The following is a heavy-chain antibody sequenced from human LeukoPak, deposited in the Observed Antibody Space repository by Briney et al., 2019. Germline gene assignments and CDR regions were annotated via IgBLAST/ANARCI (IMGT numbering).Heavy chain of an antibody. J-gene: IGHJ5*02. D-gene: IGHD1-7*01. CDR3: ARWGELRFP. CDR2: INPNSGGT. CDR1: GYTFTAYY. V-gene: IGHV1-2*02. Sequence: ASVKVSCKASGYTFTAYYIHWVRQAPGQGLEWMGWINPNSGGTNYAQKFQGRVTLTRNTSISTAYMELSSLRSEDTAVYYCARWGELRFPWGQGTLVTVSS.